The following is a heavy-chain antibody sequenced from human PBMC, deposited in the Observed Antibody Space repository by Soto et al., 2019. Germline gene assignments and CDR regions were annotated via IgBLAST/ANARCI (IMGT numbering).Heavy chain of an antibody. CDR1: VYIFTKYG. J-gene: IGHJ5*02. D-gene: IGHD2-21*02. Sequence: HVRVVQSGPELKKPGASVKVSCKAQVYIFTKYGLGWVRQAPGHGLAWMGLINGYNGDRKVAQKFQDRVSMTTDTPTDTAYMELKSLRSGATAVYYCARLQLGGDRMLNWFDPWGQGTLVTVSS. V-gene: IGHV1-18*01. CDR3: ARLQLGGDRMLNWFDP. CDR2: INGYNGDR.